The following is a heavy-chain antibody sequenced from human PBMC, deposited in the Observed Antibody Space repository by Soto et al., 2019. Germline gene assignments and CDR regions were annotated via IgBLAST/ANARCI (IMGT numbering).Heavy chain of an antibody. CDR2: IYHGGNT. D-gene: IGHD5-18*01. Sequence: VQLVESGGGLIQPGGSLRLSCAASGFTVSSNHMTWIRQAPGRGPEWVSTIYHGGNTYYADSVKGRFAISRDNSKNMLYLQMNSLRAEDTAVYYCATGVDTATEGYWGQGTLVIVSS. CDR1: GFTVSSNH. J-gene: IGHJ4*02. V-gene: IGHV3-53*01. CDR3: ATGVDTATEGY.